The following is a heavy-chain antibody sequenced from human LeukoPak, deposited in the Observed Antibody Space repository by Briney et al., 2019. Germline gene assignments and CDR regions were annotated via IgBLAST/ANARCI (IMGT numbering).Heavy chain of an antibody. CDR1: GGSFSGYY. J-gene: IGHJ4*02. CDR3: ARVGIQLWRRNYFDY. CDR2: INHSGST. D-gene: IGHD5-18*01. V-gene: IGHV4-34*01. Sequence: SETLSLTCAVYGGSFSGYYWSWIRQPPGKGLEWIGEINHSGSTNYNPSLKSRVTISVDTSKNQFSLKLSSVTAAGTAVYYCARVGIQLWRRNYFDYWGQGTLVTVSS.